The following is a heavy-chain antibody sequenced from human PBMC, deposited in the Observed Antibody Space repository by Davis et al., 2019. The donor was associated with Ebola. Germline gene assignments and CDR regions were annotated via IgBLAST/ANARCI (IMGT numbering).Heavy chain of an antibody. V-gene: IGHV3-21*01. CDR2: LTSSSRYI. J-gene: IGHJ2*01. CDR3: VRDPALVVTGGGWFFGL. CDR1: GFVYGAYT. Sequence: PGGSLRLSCAASGFVYGAYTMNWVRQAPGKGLEWVASLTSSSRYIYYADSVKGRFTVSRDNAKNSLYLQMNSLRAEDTAVYYCVRDPALVVTGGGWFFGLWGRGTLVTVSS. D-gene: IGHD2-21*02.